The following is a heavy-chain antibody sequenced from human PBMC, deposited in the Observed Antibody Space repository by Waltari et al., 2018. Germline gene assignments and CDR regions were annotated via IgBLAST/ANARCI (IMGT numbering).Heavy chain of an antibody. CDR1: GYTFTSYY. J-gene: IGHJ4*02. Sequence: VQLVQSGAEVKKPGASVKVSCKASGYTFTSYYMHWVRQAPGKGLEWMGRVDPEDGETIYAEKFQGRVTITADTSTDTAYMELSSLRSEDTAVYYCATRGFVSRYSSSWYLDWGQGTLVTVSS. CDR3: ATRGFVSRYSSSWYLD. CDR2: VDPEDGET. V-gene: IGHV1-69-2*01. D-gene: IGHD6-13*01.